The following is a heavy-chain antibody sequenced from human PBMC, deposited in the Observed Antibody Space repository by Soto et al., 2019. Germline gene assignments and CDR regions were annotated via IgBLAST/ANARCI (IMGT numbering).Heavy chain of an antibody. CDR1: EFTFSSYW. CDR3: ARERGNDAFDI. CDR2: IKQDGSEK. D-gene: IGHD3-16*01. V-gene: IGHV3-7*01. J-gene: IGHJ3*02. Sequence: EVQLVESGGGLVQPGGSLSLSCAASEFTFSSYWMSWVRQAPGKGLEWVANIKQDGSEKYYVDSVKGRFTISRDNAKNSLYLQMNSLRAEDTAVYYCARERGNDAFDIWGQGTMVTVSS.